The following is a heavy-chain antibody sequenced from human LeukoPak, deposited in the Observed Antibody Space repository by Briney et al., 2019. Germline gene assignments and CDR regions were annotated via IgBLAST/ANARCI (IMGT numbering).Heavy chain of an antibody. CDR1: GGTFSSYA. V-gene: IGHV1-69*13. Sequence: SVKVSCKASGGTFSSYAISWVRQAPGQGLEWMGGIIPIFGTANYAQKFQGRVTITADESTSTAYMELSSLRSEDTAVYYCARGMGGIVGAKLPLDYWGQGTLVTVSS. D-gene: IGHD1-26*01. J-gene: IGHJ4*02. CDR2: IIPIFGTA. CDR3: ARGMGGIVGAKLPLDY.